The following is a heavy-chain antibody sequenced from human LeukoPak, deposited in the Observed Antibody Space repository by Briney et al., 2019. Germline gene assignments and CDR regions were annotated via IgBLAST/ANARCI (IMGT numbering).Heavy chain of an antibody. D-gene: IGHD3-9*01. CDR1: GYTFTGYY. V-gene: IGHV1-69*13. CDR2: MIPIFGTA. J-gene: IGHJ6*02. Sequence: SVKVSCKASGYTFTGYYMDWVRQAPGQGLEWMGGMIPIFGTANYAEKFQGRVTITADESTSTAYMELSSLRSEDTAVYYCAREQYYDILTGRYYYGMDVWGQGTTVTVSS. CDR3: AREQYYDILTGRYYYGMDV.